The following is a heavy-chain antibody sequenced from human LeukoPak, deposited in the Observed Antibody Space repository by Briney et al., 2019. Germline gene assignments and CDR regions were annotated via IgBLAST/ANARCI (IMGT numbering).Heavy chain of an antibody. D-gene: IGHD5-24*01. V-gene: IGHV4-34*01. CDR3: VRDGYNYFFGAFDI. Sequence: SETLSLTCAVYGGSFSGYYWSWLRQPPGKGLEWIGEINHSGSTNYNPSLKSRVTISVDTSKNQFSLQLNSVTPEDTAVYYCVRDGYNYFFGAFDIWGQGTMVTVSS. CDR2: INHSGST. J-gene: IGHJ3*02. CDR1: GGSFSGYY.